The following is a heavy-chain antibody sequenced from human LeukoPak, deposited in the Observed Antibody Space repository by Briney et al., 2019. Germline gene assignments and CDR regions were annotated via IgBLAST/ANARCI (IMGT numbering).Heavy chain of an antibody. J-gene: IGHJ4*02. CDR3: TRDGHSWDDYLETTDY. Sequence: GGSLRLSCTASGFTFGDYAMSWFRQAPGKGLEWVGFIRSKAYGGTTEYAASVKGRFTISRDDSKSIAYLQMNSLKTEDTAVYYCTRDGHSWDDYLETTDYWGQGTLVTVSS. CDR2: IRSKAYGGTT. D-gene: IGHD4-11*01. CDR1: GFTFGDYA. V-gene: IGHV3-49*03.